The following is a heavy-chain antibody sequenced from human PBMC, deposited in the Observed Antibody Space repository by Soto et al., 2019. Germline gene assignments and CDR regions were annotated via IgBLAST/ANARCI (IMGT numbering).Heavy chain of an antibody. CDR3: ARALGARELSFFYFDN. Sequence: LSLTCSVSGGFVNSGSHYWTWIRQPPGKTLEWIGHISYSGKTDLNPSLRSRVTLSRDTSKNQFSLRLTSVTAADTAVYYCARALGARELSFFYFDNWGPGTLVTVSS. CDR2: ISYSGKT. D-gene: IGHD3-16*02. V-gene: IGHV4-61*01. J-gene: IGHJ4*02. CDR1: GGFVNSGSHY.